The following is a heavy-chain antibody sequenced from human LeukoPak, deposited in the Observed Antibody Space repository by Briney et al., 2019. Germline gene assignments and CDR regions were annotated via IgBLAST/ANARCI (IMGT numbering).Heavy chain of an antibody. J-gene: IGHJ4*02. Sequence: GGSLRLSCAASGFTFSNYGMHWVRQAPGKGLEWVAVISYDGSNKYYADSVKGRFTISIDNSKNTLYLQMNSLRAEDTAVYYCAKHGFGVFEGYWGQGTLVTVSS. D-gene: IGHD3-10*01. CDR2: ISYDGSNK. V-gene: IGHV3-30*18. CDR1: GFTFSNYG. CDR3: AKHGFGVFEGY.